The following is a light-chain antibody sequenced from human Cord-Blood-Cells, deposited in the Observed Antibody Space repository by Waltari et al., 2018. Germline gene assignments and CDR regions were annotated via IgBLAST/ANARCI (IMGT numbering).Light chain of an antibody. CDR1: QSVSSY. J-gene: IGKJ5*01. CDR2: DAS. V-gene: IGKV3-11*01. Sequence: EIVLTQSPATLSLSPGERATLSCRASQSVSSYLAWYQQKPGQAPRLLIDDASNRATGIPARFSGSGSGTDFTLTISSLEPEDLAVYYCQQRSNWPPITFGQGTRLEIK. CDR3: QQRSNWPPIT.